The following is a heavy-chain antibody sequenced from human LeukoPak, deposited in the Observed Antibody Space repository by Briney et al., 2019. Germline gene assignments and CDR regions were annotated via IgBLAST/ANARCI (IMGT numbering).Heavy chain of an antibody. Sequence: GGSLRLSCAVSGFTVSVYYMSWVRQAPGKGLEWVSLMCDDGRVYYADSVKGRFTISRDNAKSTLYLQMNSLRAEDTAMYYCARDFKDVSPWGPGTLVTVSS. CDR3: ARDFKDVSP. J-gene: IGHJ5*02. V-gene: IGHV3-53*01. CDR1: GFTVSVYY. CDR2: MCDDGRV.